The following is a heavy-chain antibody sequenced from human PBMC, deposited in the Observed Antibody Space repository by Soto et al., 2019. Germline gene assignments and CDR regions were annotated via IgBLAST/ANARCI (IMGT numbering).Heavy chain of an antibody. CDR1: GGSISSGDYY. V-gene: IGHV4-30-4*01. J-gene: IGHJ4*02. CDR2: IYYSGST. CDR3: ARALNWDRTPSTYYFDY. Sequence: SETLSLTCTVSGGSISSGDYYWSWIRQPPGKGLEWIGYIYYSGSTYYNPSLKSRVTISVDTSKNQFSLKLSSVTAADTAVYYCARALNWDRTPSTYYFDYWGQGTLVTVSS. D-gene: IGHD7-27*01.